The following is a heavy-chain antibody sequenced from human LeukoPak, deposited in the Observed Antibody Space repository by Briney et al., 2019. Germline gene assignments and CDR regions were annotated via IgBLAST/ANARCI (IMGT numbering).Heavy chain of an antibody. V-gene: IGHV4-34*01. Sequence: PSETLSLTCTVSGGSISSYYWSWIRQPPGKGLEWIGEINHSGSTNYNPSLKSRVTISVDTSKNQFSLTLSSVTAADTAVYYCARGRLLSVYSYGYVFDYWGQGTLVTVSS. J-gene: IGHJ4*02. CDR3: ARGRLLSVYSYGYVFDY. CDR1: GGSISSYY. D-gene: IGHD5-18*01. CDR2: INHSGST.